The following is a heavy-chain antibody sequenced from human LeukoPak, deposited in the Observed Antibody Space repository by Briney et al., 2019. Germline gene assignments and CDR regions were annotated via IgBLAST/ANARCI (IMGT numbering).Heavy chain of an antibody. J-gene: IGHJ5*02. CDR1: GFTFDDYA. CDR2: ISWNGGTR. CDR3: AKGPSHDFWTSGWFDP. D-gene: IGHD3-3*01. V-gene: IGHV3-9*03. Sequence: PGGSLRLSCAASGFTFDDYAMHWVRQAPGKGLEWVSGISWNGGTRGYADSVKGRFTITRDNAKNSLYLQMNSLRAEGMAFYYCAKGPSHDFWTSGWFDPWGQGSLVTVSS.